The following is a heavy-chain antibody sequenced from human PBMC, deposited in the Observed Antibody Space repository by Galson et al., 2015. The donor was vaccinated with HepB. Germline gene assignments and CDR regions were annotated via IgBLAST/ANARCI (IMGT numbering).Heavy chain of an antibody. Sequence: SLRLSCAASGFNFSSYSLNWVRQAPGKGLEWVSSISSSSSYIYYEDSVKGRFTISRDNAKNSLYLQMNSLRAEDTAVYYCARDISSGFSDAFDIWGQGTMVTVSS. J-gene: IGHJ3*02. CDR1: GFNFSSYS. D-gene: IGHD6-19*01. CDR3: ARDISSGFSDAFDI. V-gene: IGHV3-21*01. CDR2: ISSSSSYI.